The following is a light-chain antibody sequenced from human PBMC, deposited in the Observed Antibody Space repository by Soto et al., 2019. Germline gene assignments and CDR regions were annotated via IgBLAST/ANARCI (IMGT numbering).Light chain of an antibody. Sequence: DIQLTQSRSSLSASVGDRVTITCRASQSISTYLSWYQHTLGKAPKLLIYAASSLQSGVPSRFSGSGSGTDFTLTISSLHPEDFATYYCQQRSSTPLTFGGGTKVELK. J-gene: IGKJ4*01. CDR3: QQRSSTPLT. CDR1: QSISTY. CDR2: AAS. V-gene: IGKV1-39*01.